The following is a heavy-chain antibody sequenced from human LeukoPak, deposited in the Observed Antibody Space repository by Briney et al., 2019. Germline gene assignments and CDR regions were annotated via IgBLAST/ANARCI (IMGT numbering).Heavy chain of an antibody. V-gene: IGHV3-23*01. D-gene: IGHD5-12*01. CDR1: GFTFSSYA. CDR2: ISGSGGTT. Sequence: PGGSLRLSCAASGFTFSSYAMSWVRQAPGMGLEWVSGISGSGGTTYYADSVQGRFTISRDNSKKTLFLQMSSLRAEDTAVYYCAKGDVVTAIFPLDYWGQGTLVIVSS. CDR3: AKGDVVTAIFPLDY. J-gene: IGHJ4*02.